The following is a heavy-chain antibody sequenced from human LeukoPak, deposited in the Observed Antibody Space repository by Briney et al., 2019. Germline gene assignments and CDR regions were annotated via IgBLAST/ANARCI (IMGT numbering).Heavy chain of an antibody. D-gene: IGHD4-17*01. Sequence: GSLRLSCAASGFTFSSYAMSWVRQAPGKGLEWVSAISGSGVSTYYADSVKGRFTISRDNSKNTLYLQMNSLRAEDTAVYYCAKAAEWSVTISTEYFQHWGQGTLVTVSS. J-gene: IGHJ1*01. CDR2: ISGSGVST. CDR3: AKAAEWSVTISTEYFQH. CDR1: GFTFSSYA. V-gene: IGHV3-23*01.